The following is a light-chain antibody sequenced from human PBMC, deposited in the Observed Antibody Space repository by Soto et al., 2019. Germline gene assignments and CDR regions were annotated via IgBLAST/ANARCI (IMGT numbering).Light chain of an antibody. CDR1: QSVSSSY. Sequence: EIVLTQSPGTLSLSPGERATLSCRASQSVSSSYLAWYQQKPGQAPRLLIYGASGRATGIPDRFSGSGSGRNFTLIISSQEPEDVAVYYCHQYCGSRGFTFGPGTKVDIK. V-gene: IGKV3-20*01. CDR2: GAS. J-gene: IGKJ3*01. CDR3: HQYCGSRGFT.